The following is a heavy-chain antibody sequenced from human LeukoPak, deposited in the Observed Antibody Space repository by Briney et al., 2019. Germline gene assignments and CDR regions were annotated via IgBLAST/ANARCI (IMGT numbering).Heavy chain of an antibody. CDR1: GYTFTGYY. J-gene: IGHJ4*02. CDR2: INPNSGGT. V-gene: IGHV1-2*06. D-gene: IGHD4-17*01. Sequence: GASVKASCKASGYTFTGYYMHWVRQAPGQGLEWMGRINPNSGGTNYAQKFQGRVTMTRDTSISTAYMELSRLRSDDTAVYYCARDLIAVTTTPDYWGQGTLVTVSS. CDR3: ARDLIAVTTTPDY.